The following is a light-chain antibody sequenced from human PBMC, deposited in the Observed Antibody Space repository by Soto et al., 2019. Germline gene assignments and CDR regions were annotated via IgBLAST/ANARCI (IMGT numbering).Light chain of an antibody. CDR3: QQYDALPT. CDR1: RDIDKY. J-gene: IGKJ5*01. V-gene: IGKV1-33*01. Sequence: DIQMTQSPSSLSASVGDSVSITCQASRDIDKYLNWYQQKPGKAPKLLIYDASNLETGVPSRFSGSGSGTDFTFTISNLQPEDCATYYCQQYDALPTFGPGTRLEI. CDR2: DAS.